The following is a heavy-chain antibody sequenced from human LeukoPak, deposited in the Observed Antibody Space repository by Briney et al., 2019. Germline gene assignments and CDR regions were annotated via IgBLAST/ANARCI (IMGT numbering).Heavy chain of an antibody. D-gene: IGHD3/OR15-3a*01. J-gene: IGHJ4*02. CDR3: ARGTGYLDEYFDY. CDR1: GFTVSGNY. Sequence: GGSLRLSCVASGFTVSGNYMSWVRQAPGKGLEWVSLIYSGGTTYYADSVKGRFTISRDNFKNMLYLQMNSLRAEDTAVYYCARGTGYLDEYFDYWGQGTLVTVSS. V-gene: IGHV3-53*01. CDR2: IYSGGTT.